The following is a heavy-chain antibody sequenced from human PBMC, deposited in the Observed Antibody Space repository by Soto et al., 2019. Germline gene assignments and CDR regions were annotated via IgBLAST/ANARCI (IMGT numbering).Heavy chain of an antibody. CDR2: IGTAGDT. V-gene: IGHV3-13*01. D-gene: IGHD2-15*01. CDR3: ARGGGYCSGGSCPGGGMDV. J-gene: IGHJ6*02. CDR1: GFTFSGYD. Sequence: GGSLRLSCAASGFTFSGYDMHWVRQATGKGLEWVSAIGTAGDTYYPGSVKGRFTISRENAKNSLYLQMNSLRAGDTAVYYCARGGGYCSGGSCPGGGMDVWGQGTTVTVSS.